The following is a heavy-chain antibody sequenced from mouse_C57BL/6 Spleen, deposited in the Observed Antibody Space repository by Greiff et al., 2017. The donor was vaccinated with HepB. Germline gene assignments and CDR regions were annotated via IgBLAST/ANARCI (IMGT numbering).Heavy chain of an antibody. CDR3: ANYGSSWYFDV. CDR2: IWGDGST. D-gene: IGHD1-1*01. Sequence: VKLMESGPGLVAPSQSLSITCTVSGFSLTSYGISWVRQPPGKGLEWLGVIWGDGSTNYHSALISRLSISKDNSKSQVFLKLNSLQTDDTATYYCANYGSSWYFDVWGTGTTVTVSS. V-gene: IGHV2-3*01. CDR1: GFSLTSYG. J-gene: IGHJ1*03.